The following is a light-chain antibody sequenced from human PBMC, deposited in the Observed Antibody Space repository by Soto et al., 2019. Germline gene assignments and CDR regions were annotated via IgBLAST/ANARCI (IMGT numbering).Light chain of an antibody. CDR2: GAS. V-gene: IGKV3-20*01. J-gene: IGKJ2*01. Sequence: EIVLTQSPGTLSLSPGERATLSCRASQSVSSSYLAWYQQKPGQAPRLLIYGASNRATGIPDRFSASGSGTDFTLTISRLEPEDVAVDYCQQYGSSPPYTFGQGTKLENK. CDR1: QSVSSSY. CDR3: QQYGSSPPYT.